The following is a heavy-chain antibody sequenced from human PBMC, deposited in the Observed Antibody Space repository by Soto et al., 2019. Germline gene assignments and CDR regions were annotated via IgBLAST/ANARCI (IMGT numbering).Heavy chain of an antibody. CDR2: IYSGGST. D-gene: IGHD6-6*01. Sequence: PGGSLRLSCAASGFTVSSNYMSWVRQAPGKGLEWVSVIYSGGSTYYADSVKGRFTISRDNSKNTLYPQMNSLRAEDTAVYYCARDRYSSLDNGMDVWGQGTTVTVSS. CDR1: GFTVSSNY. V-gene: IGHV3-53*01. CDR3: ARDRYSSLDNGMDV. J-gene: IGHJ6*02.